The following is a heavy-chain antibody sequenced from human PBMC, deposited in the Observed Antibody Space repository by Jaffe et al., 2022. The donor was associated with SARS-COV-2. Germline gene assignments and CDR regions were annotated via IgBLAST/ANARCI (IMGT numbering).Heavy chain of an antibody. D-gene: IGHD3-16*01. CDR3: AMGAEDAFDI. Sequence: QVQLQESGPGLVKPSETLSLTCTVSGGSISSYYWSWIRQPPGKGLEWIGYIYYSGSTNYNPSLKSRVTISVDTSKNQFSLKLSSVTAADTAVYYCAMGAEDAFDIWGQGTMVTVSS. V-gene: IGHV4-59*08. J-gene: IGHJ3*02. CDR1: GGSISSYY. CDR2: IYYSGST.